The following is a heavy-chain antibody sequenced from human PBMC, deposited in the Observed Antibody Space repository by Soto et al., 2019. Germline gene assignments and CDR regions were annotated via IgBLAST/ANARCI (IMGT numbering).Heavy chain of an antibody. J-gene: IGHJ4*02. CDR3: AKTSGSYLEAFDY. D-gene: IGHD3-10*01. CDR2: VSGSGATT. Sequence: EVQLLESGGGLIQPGGSLRLSCAASGFTFSRYAMSWVRQAPGKGLEWVSIVSGSGATTSYVDSVKGRFTISRDNSKNTLYLQMNSLRAEDTAIYFRAKTSGSYLEAFDYWGQGTLVTVSS. CDR1: GFTFSRYA. V-gene: IGHV3-23*01.